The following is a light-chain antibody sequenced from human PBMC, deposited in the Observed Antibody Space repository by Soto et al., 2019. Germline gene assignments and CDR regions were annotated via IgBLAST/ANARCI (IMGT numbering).Light chain of an antibody. V-gene: IGKV1-39*01. CDR1: QSVSRY. CDR3: QQSYSTPLT. CDR2: AAS. Sequence: DIHMTQSPSSLSASVGARVTITCRASQSVSRYLNWYRQKPGKAPKLLIYAASSLQSGVPSRFSGSGSGTDFTLTISSLQPEDFATYYCQQSYSTPLTFGGGTKVDIK. J-gene: IGKJ4*01.